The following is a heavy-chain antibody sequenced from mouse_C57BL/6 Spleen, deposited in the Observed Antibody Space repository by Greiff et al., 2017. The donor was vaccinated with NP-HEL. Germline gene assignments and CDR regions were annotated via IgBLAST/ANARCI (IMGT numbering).Heavy chain of an antibody. D-gene: IGHD2-4*01. V-gene: IGHV5-4*01. J-gene: IGHJ3*01. Sequence: EVQRVESGGGLVKPGGSLKLSCAASGFTFSSYAMSWVRQTPEKRLEWVATISDGGSYTYYPDNVKGRFTISRDNAKNNLYLQMSHLKSEDTAMYYCAREGDYEAWFAYWGQGTLVTVSA. CDR3: AREGDYEAWFAY. CDR2: ISDGGSYT. CDR1: GFTFSSYA.